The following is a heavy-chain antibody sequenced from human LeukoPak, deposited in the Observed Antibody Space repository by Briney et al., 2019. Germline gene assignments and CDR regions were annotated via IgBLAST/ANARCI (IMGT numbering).Heavy chain of an antibody. V-gene: IGHV3-23*01. CDR2: IIGSGVST. D-gene: IGHD6-13*01. J-gene: IGHJ6*02. Sequence: GGSLRLSCAASGFTFNSYTMRWFRQAPGKGLEWISFIIGSGVSTYHADSVKGRFTIYRDNSKNSLYLQMNSLRAEDTAVYYCANVQGSSWDDIFGLDVCGQGTTVTASS. CDR1: GFTFNSYT. CDR3: ANVQGSSWDDIFGLDV.